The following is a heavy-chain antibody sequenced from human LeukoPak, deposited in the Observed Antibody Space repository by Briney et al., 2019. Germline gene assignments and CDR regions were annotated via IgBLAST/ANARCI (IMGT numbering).Heavy chain of an antibody. J-gene: IGHJ2*01. V-gene: IGHV3-21*01. CDR2: ISSSSSYI. Sequence: PGGSLRLSCAASGFTFSSYSMNWVRQAPGKGLEWVSSISSSSSYIYYADSVKGRFTISRDNAKNSLYLQMNSLRAEDTAVYYCARAYYDFWIGPFWYFDLWGRGTLVTVSS. CDR3: ARAYYDFWIGPFWYFDL. CDR1: GFTFSSYS. D-gene: IGHD3-3*01.